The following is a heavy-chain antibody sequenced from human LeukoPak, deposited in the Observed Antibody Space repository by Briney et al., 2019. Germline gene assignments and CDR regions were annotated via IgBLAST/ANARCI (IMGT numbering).Heavy chain of an antibody. D-gene: IGHD3-9*01. CDR1: VDSHRHYY. J-gene: IGHJ2*01. V-gene: IGHV4-59*01. CDR3: ERRTSYDTLVGYTYWYFDL. Sequence: SETLSLTRPVSVDSHRHYYWSWLRPPPGRGLAWFGYISDSGDTDFNPSLRSRVIMSVDTYRNQLYLKLSSVTAADTAVYYCERRTSYDTLVGYTYWYFDLWGRGTLVTVSS. CDR2: ISDSGDT.